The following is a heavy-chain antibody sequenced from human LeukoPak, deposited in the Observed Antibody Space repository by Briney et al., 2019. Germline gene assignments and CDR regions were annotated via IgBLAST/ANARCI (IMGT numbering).Heavy chain of an antibody. CDR1: GYSINNAYY. D-gene: IGHD2-2*01. CDR2: LYHPDST. CDR3: ARQYDSYFYYYLDL. Sequence: SETLSLTCGVSGYSINNAYYWVWIRQPPGKGLEWIGSLYHPDSTYYNPSLKSRVTMSVDTSRNQFSLRLSFVTAADTAVYYCARQYDSYFYYYLDLWGTGTTVTVSS. J-gene: IGHJ6*03. V-gene: IGHV4-38-2*01.